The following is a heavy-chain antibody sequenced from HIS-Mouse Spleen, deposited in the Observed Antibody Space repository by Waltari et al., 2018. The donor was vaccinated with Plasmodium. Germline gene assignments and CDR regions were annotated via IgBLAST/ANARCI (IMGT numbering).Heavy chain of an antibody. CDR2: IGTAGDT. J-gene: IGHJ4*02. Sequence: EVQLVESGGGLVQPGGSLRLSCAASGFTFSSYDMHWVRQATGKGREVVSAIGTAGDTYYPGSVKGRFTISRENAKNSLYLQMNSLRAGDTAVYYCARGPTYSSSYYFDYWGQGTLVTVSS. CDR3: ARGPTYSSSYYFDY. V-gene: IGHV3-13*01. D-gene: IGHD6-6*01. CDR1: GFTFSSYD.